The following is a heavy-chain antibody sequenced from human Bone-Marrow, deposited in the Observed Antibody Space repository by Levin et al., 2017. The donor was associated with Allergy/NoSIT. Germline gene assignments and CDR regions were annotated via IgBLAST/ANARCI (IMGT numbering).Heavy chain of an antibody. CDR2: ISWNGGRT. CDR3: ARGGGGSYAADY. Sequence: RTGGSLRLSCAASGFNFDDYGMSWVRQAPGKGLEWVSGISWNGGRTGHADSVKGRFTISRDSAKNSVYLETNSLRAEDTAFYYCARGGGGSYAADYWGQGTLVTVSS. J-gene: IGHJ4*02. D-gene: IGHD1-26*01. CDR1: GFNFDDYG. V-gene: IGHV3-20*04.